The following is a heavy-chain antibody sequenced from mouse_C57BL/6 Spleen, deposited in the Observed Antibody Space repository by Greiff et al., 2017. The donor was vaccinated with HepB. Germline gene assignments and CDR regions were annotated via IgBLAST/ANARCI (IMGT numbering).Heavy chain of an antibody. CDR3: AIGTDSSGYVGAY. CDR2: IHPSDSDT. Sequence: QVQLKQPGAELVKPGASVKVSCKASGYTFTSYWMHWVKQRPGQGLEWIGRIHPSDSDTNYNQKFKGKATLTVDKSSSTAYMQLSSLTSEDSAVYYCAIGTDSSGYVGAYWGQGTLVTVSA. D-gene: IGHD3-2*02. J-gene: IGHJ3*01. CDR1: GYTFTSYW. V-gene: IGHV1-74*01.